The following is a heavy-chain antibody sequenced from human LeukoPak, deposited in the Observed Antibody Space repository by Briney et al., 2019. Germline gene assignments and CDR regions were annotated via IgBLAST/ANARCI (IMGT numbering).Heavy chain of an antibody. Sequence: ASVKVSCKASGYSFVLYGISWVRQAPGQGLEWMGWISAYNGNTNYAQKLQGRVTMTTDTSTSTAYMELRSLRSDDTAVYYCATDSGSWRRVEYWGQGTLVTVSS. J-gene: IGHJ4*02. CDR3: ATDSGSWRRVEY. CDR2: ISAYNGNT. D-gene: IGHD1-26*01. V-gene: IGHV1-18*01. CDR1: GYSFVLYG.